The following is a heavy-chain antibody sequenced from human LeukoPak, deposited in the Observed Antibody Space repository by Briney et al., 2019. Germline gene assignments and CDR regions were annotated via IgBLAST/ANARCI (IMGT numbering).Heavy chain of an antibody. D-gene: IGHD7-27*01. CDR2: ISYYESNT. CDR3: AKDPSHSQIPTWGYFDY. Sequence: GGSLRLSCAASGFTFSSYGMNWVRQAPDQGLEWVAFISYYESNTYYADSVKGRFTISRDTSKNTLSLQMNSLRGEDTAVYYCAKDPSHSQIPTWGYFDYWGQGTLVTVSS. CDR1: GFTFSSYG. V-gene: IGHV3-30*02. J-gene: IGHJ4*02.